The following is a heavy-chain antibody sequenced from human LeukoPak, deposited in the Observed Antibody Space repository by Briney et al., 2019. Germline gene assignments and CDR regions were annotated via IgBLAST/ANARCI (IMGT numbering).Heavy chain of an antibody. CDR3: ARGKRYYYDSSGYYLSTLARKYYFDY. D-gene: IGHD3-22*01. CDR1: GFTFSSYS. Sequence: PGGSLRLSCAASGFTFSSYSMNWVRQAPGKGLEWVSYISSSSSTIYSADSVKGRFTISRDNAKNSLYLQMNSLRDEDTAVYYCARGKRYYYDSSGYYLSTLARKYYFDYWGQGTLVTVSS. CDR2: ISSSSSTI. V-gene: IGHV3-48*02. J-gene: IGHJ4*02.